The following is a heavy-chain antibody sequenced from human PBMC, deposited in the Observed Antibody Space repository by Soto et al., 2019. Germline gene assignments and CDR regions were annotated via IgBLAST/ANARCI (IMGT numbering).Heavy chain of an antibody. V-gene: IGHV1-46*03. J-gene: IGHJ4*02. CDR3: ARDRTTVTLIDY. CDR2: INPSGGST. Sequence: ASVKVSFKASGYTFTSYYMHWVRQAPGQGLEWMGIINPSGGSTSYAQKFQGRVTMTRDTSTSTVYMELSSLRSEDTAVYYCARDRTTVTLIDYWGQGTLVTVSS. D-gene: IGHD4-17*01. CDR1: GYTFTSYY.